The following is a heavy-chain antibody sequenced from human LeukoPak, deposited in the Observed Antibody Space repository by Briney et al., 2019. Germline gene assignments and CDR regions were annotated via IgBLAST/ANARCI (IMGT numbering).Heavy chain of an antibody. Sequence: GGSLRLSCAASGFTFSSHTMSWVRQAPGKGLEWVSGISGSGVNTYYANSVKGRFTISRDKFMNTLYLQMNSLRAEDTAVYYCAREEGTIQRGFDYWGQGTLVTVSS. CDR1: GFTFSSHT. D-gene: IGHD2-2*02. CDR2: ISGSGVNT. J-gene: IGHJ4*02. V-gene: IGHV3-23*01. CDR3: AREEGTIQRGFDY.